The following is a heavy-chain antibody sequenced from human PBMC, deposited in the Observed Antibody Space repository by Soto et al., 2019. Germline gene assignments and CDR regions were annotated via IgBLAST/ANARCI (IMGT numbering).Heavy chain of an antibody. CDR2: ISWNSGSI. CDR1: GFTFDDYA. Sequence: VQLVESGGGLVQPGRSLRLSCAASGFTFDDYAMHWVRQAPGKGLEWVSGISWNSGSIGYADSVKGRFTISRDNAKNSLYLQMNRLRDEDTAWYYCSKAINWGTTVTPAFDYWGQGTLVTVSS. J-gene: IGHJ4*02. V-gene: IGHV3-9*01. D-gene: IGHD1-1*01. CDR3: SKAINWGTTVTPAFDY.